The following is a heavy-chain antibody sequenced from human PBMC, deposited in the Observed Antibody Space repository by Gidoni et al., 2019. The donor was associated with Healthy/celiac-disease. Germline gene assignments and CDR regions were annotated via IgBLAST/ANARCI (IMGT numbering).Heavy chain of an antibody. D-gene: IGHD6-19*01. J-gene: IGHJ5*02. CDR3: ARDLAVAGTEWFDP. V-gene: IGHV4-59*01. CDR1: GGSISSYY. Sequence: QVQLQESGPGLVKPSATLSLTCTVAGGSISSYYWNWLRQPPGKGLEWIGYIYYSGSTNYNPSLKSRVTISVDTSKNQFSLKLSSVTAADTAVYYCARDLAVAGTEWFDPWGQGTLVTVSS. CDR2: IYYSGST.